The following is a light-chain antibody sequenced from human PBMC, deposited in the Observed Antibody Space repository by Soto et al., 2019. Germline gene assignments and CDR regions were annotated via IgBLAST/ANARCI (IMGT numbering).Light chain of an antibody. CDR1: QSVSSSY. Sequence: EIVLTQSPGTLSLSPGERATLSCRASQSVSSSYLAWYQHKPGQAPRLLIYGASSRATGIPDRFSGSGSATDFTLTISRLEPEDFAVYYCQQYGSTFGQGTKLEIK. V-gene: IGKV3-20*01. J-gene: IGKJ2*01. CDR3: QQYGST. CDR2: GAS.